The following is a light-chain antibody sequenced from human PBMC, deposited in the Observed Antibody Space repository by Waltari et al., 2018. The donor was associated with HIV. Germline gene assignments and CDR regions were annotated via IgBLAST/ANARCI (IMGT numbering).Light chain of an antibody. CDR1: SGHSTYA. Sequence: QLILTQSPSASASLGASVKLTCTLSSGHSTYAIAWLQPQPAQGPRVLMKLNIDGSHTRGDGIPDRVSGSSSGAARYLTISSLQSEDEADYYCQTWDTGPWVFGGGTKLTVL. CDR3: QTWDTGPWV. V-gene: IGLV4-69*01. CDR2: LNIDGSH. J-gene: IGLJ3*02.